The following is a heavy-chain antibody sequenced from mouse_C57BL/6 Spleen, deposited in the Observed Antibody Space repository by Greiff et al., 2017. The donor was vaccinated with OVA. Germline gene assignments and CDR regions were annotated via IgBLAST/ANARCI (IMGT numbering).Heavy chain of an antibody. Sequence: EVMLVESGGGLVKPGGSLKLSCAASGFTFSDYGMHWVRQAPEKGLEWVAYISSGSSTIYYADTVKGRFTISRDKAKNTLFLQMTSLRSEDTAMYYCARQDYGSPFAYWGQGTLVTVSA. V-gene: IGHV5-17*01. D-gene: IGHD1-1*01. CDR2: ISSGSSTI. J-gene: IGHJ3*01. CDR1: GFTFSDYG. CDR3: ARQDYGSPFAY.